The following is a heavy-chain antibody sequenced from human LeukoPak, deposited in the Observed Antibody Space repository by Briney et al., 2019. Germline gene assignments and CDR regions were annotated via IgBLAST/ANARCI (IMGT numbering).Heavy chain of an antibody. CDR1: GYSFTKYW. Sequence: GESLKISCKGSGYSFTKYWIGWVRQMPGKGLEWMGIIYPGDSDTRYSPSFQGQVTISADKSITTAYLQWSSLKASDTAMYYCARRGTGTTLYYGMDVWGQGTTVTVSS. D-gene: IGHD1-1*01. CDR2: IYPGDSDT. V-gene: IGHV5-51*01. J-gene: IGHJ6*02. CDR3: ARRGTGTTLYYGMDV.